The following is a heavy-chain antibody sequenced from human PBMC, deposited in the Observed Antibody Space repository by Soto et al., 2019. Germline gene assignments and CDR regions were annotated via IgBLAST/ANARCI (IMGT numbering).Heavy chain of an antibody. CDR2: ISYDGSNK. D-gene: IGHD2-2*01. J-gene: IGHJ4*02. CDR1: GFTFSSYG. CDR3: AKDDNVLVPAATLADY. Sequence: PGGSLRLSCAASGFTFSSYGMHWVRQAPGKGLEWVAVISYDGSNKYYADSVKGRFTISRDNSKNTLYLQMNSLRAEDTAVYYCAKDDNVLVPAATLADYWGQGTLVTVSS. V-gene: IGHV3-30*18.